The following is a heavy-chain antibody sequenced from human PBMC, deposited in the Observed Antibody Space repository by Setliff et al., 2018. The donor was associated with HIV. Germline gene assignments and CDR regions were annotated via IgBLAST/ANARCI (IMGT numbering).Heavy chain of an antibody. CDR3: ARQSYYYYNMDV. CDR2: IDPTDSYI. CDR1: GYSFASYW. J-gene: IGHJ6*02. D-gene: IGHD2-21*01. V-gene: IGHV5-10-1*01. Sequence: GESLKISCKGSGYSFASYWISWVRQMPGKGLEWMGRIDPTDSYINDSPPYQGHVTISVDKPISTVYLQWSSLKASDTAIYYCARQSYYYYNMDVWGQGPRSPSP.